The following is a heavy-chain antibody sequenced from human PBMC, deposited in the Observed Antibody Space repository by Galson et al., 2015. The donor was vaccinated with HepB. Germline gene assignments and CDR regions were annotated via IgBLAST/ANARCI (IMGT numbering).Heavy chain of an antibody. CDR2: IWSAGTKK. Sequence: SLRLSCAASRFTFNVYGMHWVRQAPGKGLEWVANIWSAGTKKYYADSVRGRFTVSRDNSNNTLYLQMTSLRDEDTAVYYCARAGYRGVGNSIDSWSQGTMVTVSS. J-gene: IGHJ4*02. D-gene: IGHD4-23*01. CDR1: RFTFNVYG. CDR3: ARAGYRGVGNSIDS. V-gene: IGHV3-33*01.